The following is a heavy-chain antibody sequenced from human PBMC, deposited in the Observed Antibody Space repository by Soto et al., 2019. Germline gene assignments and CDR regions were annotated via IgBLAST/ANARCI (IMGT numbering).Heavy chain of an antibody. CDR3: ARGRSLLWFGEP. D-gene: IGHD3-10*01. J-gene: IGHJ4*02. V-gene: IGHV3-7*01. CDR2: MNQDGSEI. Sequence: EVQLVAAGGGLVQPGGSRKLSCAASGFTFSSYLMSWVRQAPGKGLEWVANMNQDGSEIYYVDSVRCRFTISRDNSENSLYLQMNSLRAEDTAVYYCARGRSLLWFGEPRGQGTLVTVSS. CDR1: GFTFSSYL.